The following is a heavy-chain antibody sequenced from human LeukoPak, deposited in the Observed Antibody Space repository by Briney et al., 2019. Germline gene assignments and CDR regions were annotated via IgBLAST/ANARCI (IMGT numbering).Heavy chain of an antibody. CDR2: INPSGGST. CDR1: GYTFTSYY. V-gene: IGHV1-46*01. D-gene: IGHD1-26*01. Sequence: ASVKVSCKASGYTFTSYYMHWVRQAPGQGLEWMGIINPSGGSTSYAQKFQGRVMMTRDTSTSTVYMELSSLRSEDTAVYYCTRAHSGSYPGYWGQGTLVTVSS. CDR3: TRAHSGSYPGY. J-gene: IGHJ4*02.